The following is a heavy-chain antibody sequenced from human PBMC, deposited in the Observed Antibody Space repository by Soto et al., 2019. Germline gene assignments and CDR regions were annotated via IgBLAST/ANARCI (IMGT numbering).Heavy chain of an antibody. CDR3: ARDYYDSSGYPGY. V-gene: IGHV1-69*01. CDR2: IIPIFGTT. D-gene: IGHD3-22*01. J-gene: IGHJ4*02. CDR1: GGTFRSYG. Sequence: QVQLVQSVAEVKKPGSSVKVSCEASGGTFRSYGITWVRQAPGQGLEWMGGIIPIFGTTNYAQKFQGRVTITADESTNIAYMELSSLRSEDTAVYYCARDYYDSSGYPGYWGQGTLVTVSS.